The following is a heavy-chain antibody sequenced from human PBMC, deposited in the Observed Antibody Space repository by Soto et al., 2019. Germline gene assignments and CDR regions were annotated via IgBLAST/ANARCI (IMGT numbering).Heavy chain of an antibody. D-gene: IGHD3-10*01. Sequence: QITLKESGPPLVKPTQTLTLTCTFSGFSLSTSGVGVGWIRQPPGKALDWLALIYWDDDKRYSPSLKSRLTITKDTSKNQVVLTMTNMDLVDTATFYCARLLWFRDLLSHDAFDIWGQGTMVTVSS. J-gene: IGHJ3*02. V-gene: IGHV2-5*02. CDR2: IYWDDDK. CDR1: GFSLSTSGVG. CDR3: ARLLWFRDLLSHDAFDI.